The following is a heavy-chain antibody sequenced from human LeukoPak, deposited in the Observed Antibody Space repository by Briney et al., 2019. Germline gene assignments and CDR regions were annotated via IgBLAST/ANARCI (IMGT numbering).Heavy chain of an antibody. CDR1: GFTFSSYA. J-gene: IGHJ4*02. V-gene: IGHV3-23*01. Sequence: GSLRLSCAASGFTFSSYAISWVRQAPGKGLEWVSAISGSGGITYYADSVKGRFTISRDNSKNTLYLQMNSLRAEDTAVYYCAKAPYNSGTYYIYYFDSWGQGTLVTVSS. D-gene: IGHD3-10*01. CDR3: AKAPYNSGTYYIYYFDS. CDR2: ISGSGGIT.